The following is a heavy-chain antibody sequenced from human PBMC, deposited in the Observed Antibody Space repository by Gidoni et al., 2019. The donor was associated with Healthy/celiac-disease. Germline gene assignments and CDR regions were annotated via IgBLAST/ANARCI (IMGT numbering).Heavy chain of an antibody. CDR3: ARFAYSSLGAY. V-gene: IGHV4-34*01. CDR1: GGSFSGYY. D-gene: IGHD6-6*01. CDR2: INHSGST. Sequence: QVQLQQSGAGLLKPSETLSLTCAVYGGSFSGYYWSWIRQPPGKGLEWIGEINHSGSTNYNPSLKSRVTISVDTSKNQFSLKLSSVTAADTAVYYCARFAYSSLGAYWGQGTLVTVSS. J-gene: IGHJ4*02.